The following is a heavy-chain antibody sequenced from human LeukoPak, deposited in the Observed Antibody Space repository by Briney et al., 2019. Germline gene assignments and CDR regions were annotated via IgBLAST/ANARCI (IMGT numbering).Heavy chain of an antibody. Sequence: GGSLRLSCAASGFTFSRYSMNWVRQAPGKGLKWVSYISTSGNIIYDADSVKGRFTISRDNAKNSLYLQMNSLRAEDTAVYYCAREGGSYQESIDYWGQGTLVTVSS. V-gene: IGHV3-48*01. J-gene: IGHJ4*02. D-gene: IGHD1-26*01. CDR3: AREGGSYQESIDY. CDR1: GFTFSRYS. CDR2: ISTSGNII.